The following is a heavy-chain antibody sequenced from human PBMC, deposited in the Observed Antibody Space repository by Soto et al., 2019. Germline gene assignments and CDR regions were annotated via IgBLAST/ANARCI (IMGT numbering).Heavy chain of an antibody. CDR3: TTEGSPYDFWSGYYLPSYYYYGMDV. Sequence: GGSLRLSCAASGFTFSNAWMNWVRQAPGKGLEWVGRIKSKTDGGTTDYAAPVKGRFTISRDDSKNTLYLQMNSLKTEDTAVYYCTTEGSPYDFWSGYYLPSYYYYGMDVWGQGTTVTVSS. D-gene: IGHD3-3*01. V-gene: IGHV3-15*07. J-gene: IGHJ6*02. CDR1: GFTFSNAW. CDR2: IKSKTDGGTT.